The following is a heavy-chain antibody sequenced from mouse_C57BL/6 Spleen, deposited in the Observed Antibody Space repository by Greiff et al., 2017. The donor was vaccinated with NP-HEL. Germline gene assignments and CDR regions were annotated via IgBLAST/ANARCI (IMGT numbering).Heavy chain of an antibody. J-gene: IGHJ2*01. CDR1: GFTFSDYG. CDR2: ISSGSSTI. D-gene: IGHD2-4*01. Sequence: EVKLMESGGGLVKPGGSLKLSCAASGFTFSDYGMHWVRQAPEKGLEWVAYISSGSSTIYYADTVKGRFTISRDNAKNTLFLQMTSLRSEDTAMYYCARLDDYDFDYWGQGTTLTVSS. CDR3: ARLDDYDFDY. V-gene: IGHV5-17*01.